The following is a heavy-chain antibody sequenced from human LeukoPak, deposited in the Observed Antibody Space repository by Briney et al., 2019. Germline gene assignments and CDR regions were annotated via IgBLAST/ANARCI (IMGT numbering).Heavy chain of an antibody. V-gene: IGHV3-33*01. D-gene: IGHD7-27*01. Sequence: GGSLRLSCAASGFTFSSYGMHWVRQAPGKGLEWVAVIWYDGSNKYYADSVKGRFTISRDNSKNTLYLQMNSLRAEDTAVYYCARDGDSGDTPYFDYWGQGTLVTVSS. CDR2: IWYDGSNK. CDR3: ARDGDSGDTPYFDY. J-gene: IGHJ4*02. CDR1: GFTFSSYG.